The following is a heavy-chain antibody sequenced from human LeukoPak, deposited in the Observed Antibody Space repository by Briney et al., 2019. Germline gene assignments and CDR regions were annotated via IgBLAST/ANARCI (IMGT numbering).Heavy chain of an antibody. CDR2: ISGSGGST. Sequence: GGSLRLSCAVSGSTVSNNYMSWVRQAPGKGLEWVSAISGSGGSTYYADSVKGRFTISRDNSKNTLYLQMNSLRAEDTAVYYCAKDGWLVRAEYFQHWGQGTLVTVSS. J-gene: IGHJ1*01. D-gene: IGHD6-19*01. CDR3: AKDGWLVRAEYFQH. V-gene: IGHV3-23*01. CDR1: GSTVSNNY.